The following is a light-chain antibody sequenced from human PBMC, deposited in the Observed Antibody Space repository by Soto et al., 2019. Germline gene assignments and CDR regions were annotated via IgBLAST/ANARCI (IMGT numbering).Light chain of an antibody. CDR1: QSISSW. J-gene: IGKJ5*01. Sequence: DIQMTQSPSTLSASVGDRVTITCRASQSISSWLAWYQQKPGKAPKLLIYDASNLESGVQSRFSGSGSGTGFTLTIRSLQPDDFATYYCKQYNSYPITFGQGTRVDIK. CDR2: DAS. CDR3: KQYNSYPIT. V-gene: IGKV1-5*01.